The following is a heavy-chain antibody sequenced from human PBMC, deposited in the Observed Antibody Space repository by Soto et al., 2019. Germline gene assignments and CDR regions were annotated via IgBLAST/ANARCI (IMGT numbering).Heavy chain of an antibody. CDR1: GGTFSSYA. D-gene: IGHD5-18*01. V-gene: IGHV1-69*13. Sequence: SVKVSCKASGGTFSSYAISWVRQAPGQGLEWMGGIIPIFGTANYAQKFQGRVTITADESTSTAYMELSSLRSEDTAVYYCARDRDAMAAFDYWAQGTLVTVSS. J-gene: IGHJ4*02. CDR3: ARDRDAMAAFDY. CDR2: IIPIFGTA.